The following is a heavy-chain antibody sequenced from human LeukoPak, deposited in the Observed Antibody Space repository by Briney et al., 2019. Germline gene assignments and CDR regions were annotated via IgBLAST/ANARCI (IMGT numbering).Heavy chain of an antibody. CDR2: ISSSGNSI. CDR3: ARVSYSSSWYYYYGMDV. V-gene: IGHV3-48*03. J-gene: IGHJ6*02. Sequence: GGSLRLSCAASGFTFSSYEMNWVRQAPGKGLEWVSYISSSGNSIYYADSVKGRFTISRDNANNSLYLQMNNLRAEDTAVYYCARVSYSSSWYYYYGMDVWGQGTTVTVSS. D-gene: IGHD6-13*01. CDR1: GFTFSSYE.